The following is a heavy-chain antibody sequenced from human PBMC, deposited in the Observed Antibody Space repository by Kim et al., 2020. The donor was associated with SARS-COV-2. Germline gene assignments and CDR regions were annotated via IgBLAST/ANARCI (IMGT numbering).Heavy chain of an antibody. Sequence: GGSLRLSCAASGFTFSSYAMHWVRQAPGKGLEWVAVISYDGSNKYYADSVKGRFTISRDNSKNTLYLQMNSLRAEDTAVYYCARALGGNWGQGTLVTVSS. CDR3: ARALGGN. CDR2: ISYDGSNK. D-gene: IGHD3-16*01. J-gene: IGHJ4*02. CDR1: GFTFSSYA. V-gene: IGHV3-30-3*01.